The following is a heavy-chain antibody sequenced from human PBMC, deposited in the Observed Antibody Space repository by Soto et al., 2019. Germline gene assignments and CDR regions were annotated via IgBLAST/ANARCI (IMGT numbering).Heavy chain of an antibody. Sequence: GGSLRLSCAVFGFTFRNYEMNWVRQAPGKGLEWVSYISNSGRAIYYAESVKGRFTISRDNAKNSLYLQMNSLRAEDTAFYYCARDPEIYSGNFSNGLEAWDQGTTVTVSS. CDR1: GFTFRNYE. CDR2: ISNSGRAI. D-gene: IGHD4-4*01. J-gene: IGHJ6*01. CDR3: ARDPEIYSGNFSNGLEA. V-gene: IGHV3-48*03.